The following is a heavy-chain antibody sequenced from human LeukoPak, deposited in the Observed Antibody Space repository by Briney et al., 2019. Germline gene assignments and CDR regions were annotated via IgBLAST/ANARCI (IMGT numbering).Heavy chain of an antibody. CDR1: GFTFSSYA. D-gene: IGHD4-17*01. V-gene: IGHV3-23*01. J-gene: IGHJ4*02. Sequence: PGGSLRLSCAASGFTFSSYAMSWVRQAPGKGLEWVSAISGSGGSTYYADSVKGRFTISRDNSKNTLYLQMNSLRAEDTAVYYCAKGINDYGDYGLFDYWGQGTLVTVPS. CDR3: AKGINDYGDYGLFDY. CDR2: ISGSGGST.